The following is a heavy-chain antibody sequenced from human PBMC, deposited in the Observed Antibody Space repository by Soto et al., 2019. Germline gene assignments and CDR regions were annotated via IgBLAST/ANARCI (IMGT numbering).Heavy chain of an antibody. J-gene: IGHJ6*02. CDR3: ARDPSSLDYYYDGMDV. CDR1: GFTVSSNY. Sequence: EVQLVESGGGLVQPGGSLRLSCAASGFTVSSNYMSWVRQAPGKGLEWVSVIYSGGSTYYADSVKGRFTISRDNSKNTLYRQMNSLRAEDTAVYYCARDPSSLDYYYDGMDVWGQGTTVTVSS. V-gene: IGHV3-66*01. D-gene: IGHD6-6*01. CDR2: IYSGGST.